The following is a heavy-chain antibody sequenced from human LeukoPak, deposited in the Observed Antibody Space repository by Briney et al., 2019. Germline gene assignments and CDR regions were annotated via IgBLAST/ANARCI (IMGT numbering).Heavy chain of an antibody. CDR1: GFTFSSYA. J-gene: IGHJ4*02. Sequence: GSLRLSCAASGFTFSSYAMSWVRQAPGKGLEWVSAISGSGGSTYYADSVKGRFTISRDNSKNTLYLQMNSLRAEDTAVYYCATQYYGDLSYHYFDYWGQGTLVTVSS. D-gene: IGHD4-17*01. CDR2: ISGSGGST. V-gene: IGHV3-23*01. CDR3: ATQYYGDLSYHYFDY.